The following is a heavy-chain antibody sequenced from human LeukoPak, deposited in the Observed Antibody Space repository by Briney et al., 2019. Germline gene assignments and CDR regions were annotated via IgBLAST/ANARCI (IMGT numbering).Heavy chain of an antibody. CDR1: GFTFSSYW. D-gene: IGHD3-10*01. J-gene: IGHJ3*02. V-gene: IGHV3-74*01. Sequence: QSGGSLRLSCAASGFTFSSYWMHWVRQGPGKGLVWVSRISSDGRTTSYADSVKGRFTISRDNAKNTLYLQMNSLRVEDTAVCYCARDSRYYYDSRNYDNVAFDMWGQGTMVNVSS. CDR3: ARDSRYYYDSRNYDNVAFDM. CDR2: ISSDGRTT.